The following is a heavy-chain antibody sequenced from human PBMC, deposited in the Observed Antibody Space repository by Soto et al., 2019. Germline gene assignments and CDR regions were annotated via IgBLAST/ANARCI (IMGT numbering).Heavy chain of an antibody. CDR2: VYYTGTT. V-gene: IGHV4-59*01. Sequence: EILSLTGTVSGGSISSYFYIWVGQPPGKGLEWIGSVYYTGTTDYNPSLKSRVTISVDTSKTQFSLNLRSVTAADKAVYYCARDLASVSRAFDYWGKGTPVTVSS. J-gene: IGHJ4*02. CDR3: ARDLASVSRAFDY. CDR1: GGSISSYF. D-gene: IGHD6-13*01.